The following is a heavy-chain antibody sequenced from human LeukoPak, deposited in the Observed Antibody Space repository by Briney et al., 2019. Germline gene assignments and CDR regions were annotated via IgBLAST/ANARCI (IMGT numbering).Heavy chain of an antibody. J-gene: IGHJ4*02. Sequence: SETLSLTCTVSGGSISSGSYYWSWIRQPAGKGLEWIGRIYTSGSTNYNPSLKSRVTISVDTSKNQFSLKLSSVTAADTAVYYCASENYYYGSSAYVLDYWGQGTLVTVSS. CDR3: ASENYYYGSSAYVLDY. CDR1: GGSISSGSYY. V-gene: IGHV4-61*02. D-gene: IGHD3-22*01. CDR2: IYTSGST.